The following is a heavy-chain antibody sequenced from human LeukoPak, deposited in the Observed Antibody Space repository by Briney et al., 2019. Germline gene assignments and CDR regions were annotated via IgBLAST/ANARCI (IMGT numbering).Heavy chain of an antibody. CDR2: IYYSGST. Sequence: SETLSLTCTVSGGSISSYYWSWIRQPPGKGLEWIGYIYYSGSTNCNPSLKSRVTISVDTSKNRFSLKLSSVTAADTAVYYCARVRVAAAGTAWFDPWGQGTLVTVSS. J-gene: IGHJ5*02. CDR3: ARVRVAAAGTAWFDP. D-gene: IGHD6-13*01. CDR1: GGSISSYY. V-gene: IGHV4-59*01.